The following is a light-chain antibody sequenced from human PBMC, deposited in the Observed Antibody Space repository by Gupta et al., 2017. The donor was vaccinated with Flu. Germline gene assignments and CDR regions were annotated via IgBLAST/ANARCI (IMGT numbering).Light chain of an antibody. Sequence: DIVMTQSPESLAVSLGARATINCKSSQSVLFTSNNKNYLAWYQQKPGQPPKLLIYWASTRESGVPDRFSGSGSGSDFTLTINSLQAEDVAVYYCQQYYNSPLTFGPGTKVEIK. V-gene: IGKV4-1*01. J-gene: IGKJ3*01. CDR2: WAS. CDR1: QSVLFTSNNKNY. CDR3: QQYYNSPLT.